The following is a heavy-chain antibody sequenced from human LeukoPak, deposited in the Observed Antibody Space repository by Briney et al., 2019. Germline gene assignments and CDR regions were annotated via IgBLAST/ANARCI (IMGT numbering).Heavy chain of an antibody. CDR3: ARDPRDTGGSYDS. V-gene: IGHV1-69*04. Sequence: ASVKVSCKASGGTFSSYAISWVRQAPGQGLEWMGRIIPILGIANYAQKFQGRLTMTRDTSISTAYMEVSSLKSDDTAVYYCARDPRDTGGSYDSWGQGTLLTVSS. CDR2: IIPILGIA. J-gene: IGHJ5*01. D-gene: IGHD2-8*02. CDR1: GGTFSSYA.